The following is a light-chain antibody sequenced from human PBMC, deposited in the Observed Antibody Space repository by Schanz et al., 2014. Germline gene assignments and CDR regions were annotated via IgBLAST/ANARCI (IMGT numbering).Light chain of an antibody. Sequence: EIVMTQSPGTLSLSPGERATLSCRASQTVNVNSLAWYQQKPGQAPRLLMSGVSNRATGIPDRFTGSESGTDFTLTISRLEPEDFAVYYCHQFGTSPWTFGQGTKVEIK. CDR3: HQFGTSPWT. CDR2: GVS. J-gene: IGKJ1*01. V-gene: IGKV3-20*01. CDR1: QTVNVNS.